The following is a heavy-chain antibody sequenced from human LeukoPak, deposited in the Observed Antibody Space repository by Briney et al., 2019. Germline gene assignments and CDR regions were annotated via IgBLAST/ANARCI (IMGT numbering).Heavy chain of an antibody. J-gene: IGHJ4*02. CDR3: ARGPSYYGSGSYYTFDY. CDR2: IYSGGST. CDR1: GFTVSSNY. V-gene: IGHV3-66*01. D-gene: IGHD3-10*01. Sequence: GGSLRLSCAASGFTVSSNYMSWVRQAPGKGLEWVSVIYSGGSTYYADSVKGRFTISRDNSKNTLYLQMNSLRAEDTAVYYCARGPSYYGSGSYYTFDYWGQGTLVTVSS.